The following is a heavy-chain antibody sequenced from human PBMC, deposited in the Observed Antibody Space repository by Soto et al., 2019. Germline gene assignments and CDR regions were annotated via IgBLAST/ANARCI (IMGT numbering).Heavy chain of an antibody. D-gene: IGHD3-10*01. V-gene: IGHV4-59*01. CDR1: GGSISSYY. J-gene: IGHJ6*02. CDR2: IYYSGST. Sequence: QVQLQGSGPGLVKPSETLSLTCTVSGGSISSYYWSWIRQPPGKGLEWIGYIYYSGSTNYNPSLKSRVTISVDTSKNQFSLKLSSVTAADTAVYYCARGDPLLWFGEKVYYGMDVWGQGTTVTVSS. CDR3: ARGDPLLWFGEKVYYGMDV.